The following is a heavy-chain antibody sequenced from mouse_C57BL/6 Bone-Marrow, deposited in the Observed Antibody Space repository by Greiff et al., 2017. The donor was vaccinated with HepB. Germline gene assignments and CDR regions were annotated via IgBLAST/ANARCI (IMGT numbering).Heavy chain of an antibody. CDR3: ARDDGYYVGAYY. D-gene: IGHD2-3*01. J-gene: IGHJ4*01. V-gene: IGHV1-81*01. Sequence: VKLMESGAELARPGASVKLSCKASGYTFTSYGISWVKQRTGQGLEWIGEIYPRSGNTYYNEKFKGKATLTADKSSSTAYMELRSLTSEDSAVYFCARDDGYYVGAYYWGQGTSGTVSS. CDR1: GYTFTSYG. CDR2: IYPRSGNT.